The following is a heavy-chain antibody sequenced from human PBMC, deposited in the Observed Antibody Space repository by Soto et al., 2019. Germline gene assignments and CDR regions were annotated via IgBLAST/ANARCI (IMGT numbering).Heavy chain of an antibody. CDR2: ISGGGLPI. Sequence: EVQLVESGGGSVQPGGSLRLSCAASGFTFSTFSMNWVRQAPGRGLVWISYISGGGLPISYADAVKGRFTISRDNAKNSLYLQMDSLTDEDTAVYYCARDLGWAFDSWGQGTLVTVSS. CDR3: ARDLGWAFDS. V-gene: IGHV3-48*02. D-gene: IGHD6-19*01. J-gene: IGHJ4*02. CDR1: GFTFSTFS.